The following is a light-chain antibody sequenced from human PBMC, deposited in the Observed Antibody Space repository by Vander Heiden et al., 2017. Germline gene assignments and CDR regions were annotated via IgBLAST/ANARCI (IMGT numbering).Light chain of an antibody. CDR2: SNN. Sequence: SVLTRPPSASGAPGQRVTISCSGSSSYIGSNTVNWYQQLPGTAPKLLIYSNNQRPSGVPDRCSGSKSGTSASLAISGLQSEDEADDYCAAWDDSLNGWVFGGGTKLTVL. CDR3: AAWDDSLNGWV. V-gene: IGLV1-44*01. J-gene: IGLJ3*02. CDR1: SSYIGSNT.